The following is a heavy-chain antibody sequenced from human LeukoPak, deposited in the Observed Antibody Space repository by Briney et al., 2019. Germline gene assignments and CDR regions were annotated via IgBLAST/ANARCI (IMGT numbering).Heavy chain of an antibody. J-gene: IGHJ4*02. Sequence: GGSLRLSCAASGFAFSSYGMHWVRQAPGKGLDWVAVISNDGGKKYYADSVKGRFTISRDNSKNTLSLQVSSLRTEDTAVYYCAKDRYSYAFEYSDSWGQGTLVTVSS. CDR3: AKDRYSYAFEYSDS. D-gene: IGHD5-18*01. CDR2: ISNDGGKK. CDR1: GFAFSSYG. V-gene: IGHV3-30*18.